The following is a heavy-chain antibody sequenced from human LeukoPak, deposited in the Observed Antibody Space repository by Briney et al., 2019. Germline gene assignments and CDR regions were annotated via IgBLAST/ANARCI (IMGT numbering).Heavy chain of an antibody. CDR3: ARGGYCSSTSCIGWFDP. CDR2: INHSGST. D-gene: IGHD2-2*01. CDR1: GGSFSGYY. V-gene: IGHV4-34*01. J-gene: IGHJ5*02. Sequence: SETLSLTCAVYGGSFSGYYWSWIRQPPGKGQEWIGEINHSGSTNYNPSLKSRVTISVDTSKNQFSLKLSSVTAADTAVYYCARGGYCSSTSCIGWFDPWGQGTLVTVSS.